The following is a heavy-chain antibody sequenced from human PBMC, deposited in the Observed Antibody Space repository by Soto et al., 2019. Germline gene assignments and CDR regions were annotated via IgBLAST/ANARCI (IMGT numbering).Heavy chain of an antibody. CDR3: ARLQPDTNYRPFDY. V-gene: IGHV3-7*01. Sequence: EVQLVESGGGLVQPGGSLRLSCEASGFSISDFWMSWVRQAPGKGLEWVANIKPDGSEKYYADSVKDRFIISRDNVEKSPFLQMNSLRAEDTSVYYCARLQPDTNYRPFDYGGQGTVVTVSS. CDR1: GFSISDFW. J-gene: IGHJ4*02. D-gene: IGHD2-8*01. CDR2: IKPDGSEK.